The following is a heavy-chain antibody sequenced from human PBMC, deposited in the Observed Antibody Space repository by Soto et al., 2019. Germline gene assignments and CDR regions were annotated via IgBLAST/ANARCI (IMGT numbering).Heavy chain of an antibody. V-gene: IGHV3-21*01. Sequence: EVQLVESGGGLVKPGGSLRLSCAASGFTFSNYGMIWIRQAPGKGLECISSISNSGRYIYYADSVKGRFTISRDNAKNSLYLQMNSLRVEDTAVYYCARRQEDYDILTRFYMRYFDLWGRGTLVTVSS. J-gene: IGHJ2*01. CDR3: ARRQEDYDILTRFYMRYFDL. CDR1: GFTFSNYG. D-gene: IGHD3-9*01. CDR2: ISNSGRYI.